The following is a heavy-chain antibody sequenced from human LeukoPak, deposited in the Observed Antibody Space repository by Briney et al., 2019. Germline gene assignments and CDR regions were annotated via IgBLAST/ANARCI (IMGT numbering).Heavy chain of an antibody. CDR2: IRYDGSNK. CDR3: ARVFYSSSWFDY. J-gene: IGHJ4*02. V-gene: IGHV3-30*02. CDR1: GFIFNTYV. Sequence: GGSLRLSCAASGFIFNTYVMHWVRQAPGKGLEWLAFIRYDGSNKNYADSVKGRFTISRDNTKNSLYLQMNSLRSEDTAVYYCARVFYSSSWFDYWGQGTLVTVSS. D-gene: IGHD6-13*01.